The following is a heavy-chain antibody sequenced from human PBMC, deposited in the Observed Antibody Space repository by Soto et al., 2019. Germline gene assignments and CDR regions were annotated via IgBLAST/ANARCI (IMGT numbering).Heavy chain of an antibody. V-gene: IGHV3-30-3*01. J-gene: IGHJ5*02. D-gene: IGHD6-19*01. CDR1: GFTFSSYA. Sequence: QVQLVESGGGVVQPGRSLRLSCAASGFTFSSYAMHWVRQAPGKGLEWVAVISYDGSNKYYADSVKGRFTISRDNSKKPLNQQMNIMRAENTAVNYCARESGAEVAVAVEIGGQQENNWFDPWGQGTLVTVSS. CDR3: ARESGAEVAVAVEIGGQQENNWFDP. CDR2: ISYDGSNK.